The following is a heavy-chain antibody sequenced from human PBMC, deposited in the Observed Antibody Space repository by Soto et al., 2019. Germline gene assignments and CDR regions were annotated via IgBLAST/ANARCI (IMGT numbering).Heavy chain of an antibody. V-gene: IGHV1-3*01. J-gene: IGHJ3*02. D-gene: IGHD3-22*01. CDR2: INAGNGNT. CDR1: GYTFTSYA. Sequence: ASVKVSCKASGYTFTSYAVHWVRQAPGQRLEWMGWINAGNGNTKYSQKFQGRVTITSDTSASTAYMELSSLRSEDTAVYYCARTLPRYYYDSSGYQDAFDIWGQGTMVTVSS. CDR3: ARTLPRYYYDSSGYQDAFDI.